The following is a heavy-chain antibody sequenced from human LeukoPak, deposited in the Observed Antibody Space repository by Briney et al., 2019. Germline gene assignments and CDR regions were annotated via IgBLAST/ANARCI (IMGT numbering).Heavy chain of an antibody. CDR1: GGTFSSYA. V-gene: IGHV1-69*05. CDR2: IIPIFGTA. CDR3: ARDVVRGNDVNWYFDL. D-gene: IGHD1-1*01. J-gene: IGHJ2*01. Sequence: ASVKVSCKASGGTFSSYAISWVRQAPGQGLEWMGGIIPIFGTASYAQKFQGRVTITTDESTSAAYMEPSSLSSEDTAGCYFARDVVRGNDVNWYFDLWGRGTLVTVSS.